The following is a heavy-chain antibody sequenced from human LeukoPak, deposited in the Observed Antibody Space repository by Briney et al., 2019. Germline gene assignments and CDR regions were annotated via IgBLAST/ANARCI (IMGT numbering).Heavy chain of an antibody. J-gene: IGHJ4*02. V-gene: IGHV3-23*01. CDR3: AKELYGNPSGY. Sequence: GGSLRLSCAASGFTLRSSAMSWVRQAPGKGLEWVSAISGDGGTISYAASVRGRFTISRDNAKNTLFLQMSNLRAGDTALYYCAKELYGNPSGYWGQGTRVTVSS. CDR2: ISGDGGTI. D-gene: IGHD2-8*01. CDR1: GFTLRSSA.